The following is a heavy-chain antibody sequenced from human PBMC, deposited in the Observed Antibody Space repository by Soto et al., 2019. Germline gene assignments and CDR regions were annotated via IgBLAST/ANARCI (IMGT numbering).Heavy chain of an antibody. CDR1: GITFSSYA. CDR3: ARDTFHPGIAVAGLAVWVY. Sequence: PGGSLRLSCAASGITFSSYAMHWVRQAPGKGLEWVAVISYDGSNKYYADSVKGRFTISRDNSKNTLYLQMNSLRAEDTAVYYCARDTFHPGIAVAGLAVWVYWGQGTLVTLSS. D-gene: IGHD6-19*01. V-gene: IGHV3-30-3*01. J-gene: IGHJ4*02. CDR2: ISYDGSNK.